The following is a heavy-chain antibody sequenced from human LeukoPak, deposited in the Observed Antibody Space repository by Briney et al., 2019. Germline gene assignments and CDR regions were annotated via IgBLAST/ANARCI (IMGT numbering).Heavy chain of an antibody. J-gene: IGHJ6*03. CDR3: ARHSRGYYGSGSYVNYYYYYMDV. Sequence: SETLSLPCAVYGVFFSGYYWSWLRQPPGKGLEWIGEINHSGSTNYNPSLKSRVTISVDTSKNQFSLKLSSVTAADTAVYYCARHSRGYYGSGSYVNYYYYYMDVWGKGTTVTVSS. D-gene: IGHD3-10*01. CDR2: INHSGST. CDR1: GVFFSGYY. V-gene: IGHV4-34*01.